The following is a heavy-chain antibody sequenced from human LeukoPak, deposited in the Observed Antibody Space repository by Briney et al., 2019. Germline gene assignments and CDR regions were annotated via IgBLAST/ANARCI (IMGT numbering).Heavy chain of an antibody. CDR1: GFTFSSYG. Sequence: QPGGSLRLSCAASGFTFSSYGMHWVRQAPGKGLEWVAVISYDGSNKYYADSVKGRFTISRDNSKNTLYLQMNSLRAEDTAVYYCAKDYRGGGGSSNDDAFDIWGQGTMVTVSS. CDR2: ISYDGSNK. V-gene: IGHV3-30*18. CDR3: AKDYRGGGGSSNDDAFDI. J-gene: IGHJ3*02. D-gene: IGHD6-13*01.